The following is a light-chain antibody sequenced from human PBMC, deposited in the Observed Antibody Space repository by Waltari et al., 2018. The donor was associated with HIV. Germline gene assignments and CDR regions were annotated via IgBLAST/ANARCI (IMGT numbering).Light chain of an antibody. V-gene: IGLV1-47*01. CDR1: TANIGANF. Sequence: QSVLTQPPSASGTPGQKVTISCSGGTANIGANFVFWFQQFPGTAPNLLIYRDNRRHSGVPARFSGSKSGTSASLTISGLRSDDEAHYFCAVLDDTLGGGVFGGGTKLTVL. J-gene: IGLJ2*01. CDR2: RDN. CDR3: AVLDDTLGGGV.